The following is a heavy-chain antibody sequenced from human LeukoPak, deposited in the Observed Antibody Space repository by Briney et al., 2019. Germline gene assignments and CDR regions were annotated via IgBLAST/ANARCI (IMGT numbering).Heavy chain of an antibody. V-gene: IGHV3-23*01. D-gene: IGHD2-8*02. Sequence: PGGSLRLFCAVSGFTFSSYAMNWFRQAPGKRLEWVSSIVDNGRNTYYADSVKGRFTISRDNSKNTLYPQMNSLRAEDTALYYCAKGSRQSCSGAVCYYLDYWGQGALVTVSS. CDR1: GFTFSSYA. CDR2: IVDNGRNT. CDR3: AKGSRQSCSGAVCYYLDY. J-gene: IGHJ4*02.